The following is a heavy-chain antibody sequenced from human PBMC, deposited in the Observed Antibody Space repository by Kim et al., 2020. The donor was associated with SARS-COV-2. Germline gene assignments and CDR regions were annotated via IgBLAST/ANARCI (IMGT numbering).Heavy chain of an antibody. J-gene: IGHJ4*02. CDR1: GFTFSSYG. D-gene: IGHD4-17*01. Sequence: GGSLRRSCAASGFTFSSYGMHWVRQAPGKGLEWVAVIWYDGSNKYYADSVKGRFTVSRDNSKNTLYLQMNSLRAEDTAVYYCAKEDYGGNSNYFDYWGQG. CDR3: AKEDYGGNSNYFDY. CDR2: IWYDGSNK. V-gene: IGHV3-33*06.